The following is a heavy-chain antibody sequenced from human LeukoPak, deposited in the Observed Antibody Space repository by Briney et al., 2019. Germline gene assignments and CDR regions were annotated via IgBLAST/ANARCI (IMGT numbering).Heavy chain of an antibody. CDR3: AREMFIVVVPAYPNWFDP. D-gene: IGHD2-2*01. Sequence: SETLSLTCAVYGGSFSGYYWSWIRQPPGKGLEWIGEINHSGSTNYNPSLKSRVTISVDTSKNQFSLKLSSVTAADTAVYSCAREMFIVVVPAYPNWFDPWGQGTLVTVSS. V-gene: IGHV4-34*01. CDR1: GGSFSGYY. CDR2: INHSGST. J-gene: IGHJ5*02.